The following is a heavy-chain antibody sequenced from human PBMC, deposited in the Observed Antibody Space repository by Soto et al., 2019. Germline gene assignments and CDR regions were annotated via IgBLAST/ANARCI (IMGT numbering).Heavy chain of an antibody. J-gene: IGHJ4*02. D-gene: IGHD3-3*01. Sequence: GGSLRLSCAASGFTFSDYKMNWVRQAPGKGLEWISHISASSSTIYYGDSVKGRFTISRDNAKNSLYLQMNSLRAEDTAVYYCARALRETGYDFWSGYYLGSHEYWGKGTLVTVSS. V-gene: IGHV3-48*01. CDR1: GFTFSDYK. CDR2: ISASSSTI. CDR3: ARALRETGYDFWSGYYLGSHEY.